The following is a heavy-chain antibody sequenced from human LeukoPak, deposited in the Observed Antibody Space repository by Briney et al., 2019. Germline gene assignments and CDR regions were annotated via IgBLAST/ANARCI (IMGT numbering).Heavy chain of an antibody. J-gene: IGHJ5*02. CDR1: GFTFSSYE. CDR3: ASETSSGWLYWFDP. CDR2: ISSSSSYI. Sequence: GGSLRLSCAASGFTFSSYEMNWVRQAPGKGLEWVSSISSSSSYIYYADSVKGRFTISRDNAKNSLYLQMNSLRAEDTAVYYCASETSSGWLYWFDPWGQGTLVTVSS. D-gene: IGHD6-19*01. V-gene: IGHV3-21*01.